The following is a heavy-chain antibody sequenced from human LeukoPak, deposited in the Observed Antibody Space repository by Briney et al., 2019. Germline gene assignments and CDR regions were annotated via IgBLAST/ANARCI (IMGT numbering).Heavy chain of an antibody. J-gene: IGHJ4*02. D-gene: IGHD3-16*01. CDR2: INPSGDTT. CDR3: ARDLAAGVVLGGY. CDR1: GFTFTTYF. V-gene: IGHV1-46*01. Sequence: ASVKVSCKASGFTFTTYFMHWVRQAPGQGLEWMGKINPSGDTTTYAQKFQGRITMTRDTSTSTVYLELSSLRSEDTAVYYCARDLAAGVVLGGYWGQGTLVTVSS.